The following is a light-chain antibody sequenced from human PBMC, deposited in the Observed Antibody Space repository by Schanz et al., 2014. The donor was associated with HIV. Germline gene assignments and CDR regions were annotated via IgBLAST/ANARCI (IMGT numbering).Light chain of an antibody. J-gene: IGKJ4*01. CDR1: QRLSSSY. CDR3: QYFGNSGGT. CDR2: ATS. V-gene: IGKV3-20*01. Sequence: EIVLTQSPGSLSLSPGGRATLSCGASQRLSSSYLAWYQQKPDQPPRLVIYATSPRAAGIPDRFSGTGYGTDLTLTISSLEPEDFAVYYCQYFGNSGGTFGGGTKVEIK.